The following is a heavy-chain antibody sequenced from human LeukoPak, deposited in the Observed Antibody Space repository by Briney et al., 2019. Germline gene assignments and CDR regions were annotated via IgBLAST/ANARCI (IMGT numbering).Heavy chain of an antibody. CDR3: ARGCGGNCYLNDY. Sequence: SGGSLRLSCAASGFTFSSYSMNWVRQAPGKGLEWVSSVSPTSNYIYYADLVKGRFTVSRDNAKNSLFLQMNSLRAEDTAMYYCARGCGGNCYLNDYWGQGTLVTVSS. D-gene: IGHD2-15*01. J-gene: IGHJ4*02. V-gene: IGHV3-21*01. CDR1: GFTFSSYS. CDR2: VSPTSNYI.